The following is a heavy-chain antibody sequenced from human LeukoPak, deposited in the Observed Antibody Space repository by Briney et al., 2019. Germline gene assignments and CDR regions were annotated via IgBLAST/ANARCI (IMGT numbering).Heavy chain of an antibody. D-gene: IGHD6-13*01. Sequence: PGGSLRLSCAVSGFRVTNDYMNWVRQAPGKGLEWVSIIYSGGSTYYADSVKGRFTISRDNSKNMLYLQMNSLRAEDTAVYYCAKDLYTSRYACCFDYWGQGTLVTVSS. V-gene: IGHV3-53*01. J-gene: IGHJ4*02. CDR3: AKDLYTSRYACCFDY. CDR1: GFRVTNDY. CDR2: IYSGGST.